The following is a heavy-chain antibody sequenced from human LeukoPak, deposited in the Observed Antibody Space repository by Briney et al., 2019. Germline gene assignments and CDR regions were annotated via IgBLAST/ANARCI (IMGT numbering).Heavy chain of an antibody. D-gene: IGHD6-19*01. CDR1: GGSISSYY. CDR3: ARRRGSGWFLDY. V-gene: IGHV4-59*08. CDR2: IYYSGRT. Sequence: SETLSLTCTVSGGSISSYYWSWIRQPPGKGLEWIWYIYYSGRTNYNPSLKSRVTISVDTSKNQFSLKLSSVTAADTAVYYCARRRGSGWFLDYWGQGTLVTVSS. J-gene: IGHJ4*02.